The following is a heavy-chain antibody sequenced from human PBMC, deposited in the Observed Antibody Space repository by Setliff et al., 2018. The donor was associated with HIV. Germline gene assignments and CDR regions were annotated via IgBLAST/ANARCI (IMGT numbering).Heavy chain of an antibody. D-gene: IGHD2-8*01. CDR3: ARGTYYNGGHLPLDS. V-gene: IGHV4-34*01. J-gene: IGHJ4*02. CDR1: GGAFNDYY. Sequence: PSETLSLTCAVYGGAFNDYYWNWCGQLPGEGLQWVGEINQSGNINYNPSLRSRVTMSVDTSKKQFSLNVTSVTAADTAVYYWARGTYYNGGHLPLDSWGQGALVTVSS. CDR2: INQSGNI.